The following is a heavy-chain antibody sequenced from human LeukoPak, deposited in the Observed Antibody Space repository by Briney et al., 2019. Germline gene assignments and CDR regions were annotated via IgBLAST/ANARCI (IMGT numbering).Heavy chain of an antibody. CDR1: GGSISSGGYY. CDR3: ARAPIAVAAIFFDY. J-gene: IGHJ4*02. D-gene: IGHD6-19*01. Sequence: PSETLSLTCTVSGGSISSGGYYWSWIRQPPGKGLEWIGSIYHSGSTYYNPSLKSRVTISVDTSKNQFSLKLSSVTAADTAVYYCARAPIAVAAIFFDYWGQGTLVTVSS. CDR2: IYHSGST. V-gene: IGHV4-39*07.